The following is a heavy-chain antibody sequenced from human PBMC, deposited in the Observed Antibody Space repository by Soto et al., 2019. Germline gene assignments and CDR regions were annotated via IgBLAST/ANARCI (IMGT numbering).Heavy chain of an antibody. V-gene: IGHV3-74*01. CDR3: ARDLAPWSNYDQKIDY. CDR1: GCTVISDW. Sequence: GGSLRLSCAAAGCTVISDWRHWVRQAPGKGLVWVSRINSDGSSTSYADSVKGRFTISRDNAKNTLYLQMNSLRAEDTAVYYCARDLAPWSNYDQKIDYWGQGTLVTVSS. D-gene: IGHD4-4*01. J-gene: IGHJ4*02. CDR2: INSDGSST.